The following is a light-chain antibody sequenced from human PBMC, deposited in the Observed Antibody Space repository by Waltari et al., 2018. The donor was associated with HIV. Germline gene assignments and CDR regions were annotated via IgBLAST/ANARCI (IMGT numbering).Light chain of an antibody. V-gene: IGLV2-23*02. CDR2: EVS. CDR3: CSYARSGIP. Sequence: QSALTQPASVSGSFGQSITISCTGTSSDVGSYNLVSWYQYHPGKAPKLIIYEVSKRPSGVSNRLSGSKSGNTASLTVSGLQAEDEAHYYCCSYARSGIPFGGGTKLTVL. CDR1: SSDVGSYNL. J-gene: IGLJ2*01.